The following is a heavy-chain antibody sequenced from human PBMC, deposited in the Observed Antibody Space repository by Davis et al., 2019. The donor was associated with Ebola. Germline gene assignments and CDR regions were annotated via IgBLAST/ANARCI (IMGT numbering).Heavy chain of an antibody. CDR3: ARDRIVPNYYYYGMDV. V-gene: IGHV4-34*01. CDR1: GGSFSRYY. CDR2: INHSGST. Sequence: SETLSLTCAVYGGSFSRYYWSWIRQPPGKGLEWIGEINHSGSTNYNPSLKSRVTISVDTSKNQFSLKLSSVTAADTAVYYCARDRIVPNYYYYGMDVWGQGTTVTVSS. J-gene: IGHJ6*02. D-gene: IGHD2-2*01.